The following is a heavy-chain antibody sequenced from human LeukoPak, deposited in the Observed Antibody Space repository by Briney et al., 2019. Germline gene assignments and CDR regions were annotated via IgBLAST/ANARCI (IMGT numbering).Heavy chain of an antibody. CDR1: GFTLSSYE. V-gene: IGHV3-48*03. CDR2: ISSSGSTI. D-gene: IGHD2-15*01. Sequence: GGSLRLSCAASGFTLSSYEMNWVRQAPGKGLEWVSYISSSGSTIYYADSVKGRFTISRDNAKNSLYLQMNSLRAEDTAVYYCARDTSVVAATPRLFDYWGQGTLVTVSS. CDR3: ARDTSVVAATPRLFDY. J-gene: IGHJ4*02.